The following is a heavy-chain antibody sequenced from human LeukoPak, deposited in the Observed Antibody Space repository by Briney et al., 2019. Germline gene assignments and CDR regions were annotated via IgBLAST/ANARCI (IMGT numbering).Heavy chain of an antibody. D-gene: IGHD2-15*01. CDR1: GGSISSGGYS. Sequence: PSETLSLTCAVSGGSISSGGYSWSWIRQPPGTGLEWIGYIYHSGSTYYNPSLKSRVTISVDRSKNQFSLKLSSVTAADTAVYYCARGVVGYYYGMDVWGQGTTVTVSS. CDR2: IYHSGST. CDR3: ARGVVGYYYGMDV. V-gene: IGHV4-30-2*01. J-gene: IGHJ6*02.